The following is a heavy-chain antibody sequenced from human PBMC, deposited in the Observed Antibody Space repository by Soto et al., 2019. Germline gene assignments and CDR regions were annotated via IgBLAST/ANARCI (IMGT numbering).Heavy chain of an antibody. CDR1: GFTVSSNY. D-gene: IGHD3-9*01. CDR2: IYSGGST. J-gene: IGHJ6*02. V-gene: IGHV3-66*01. CDR3: ARDQYYDILTGYEYGMDV. Sequence: GGSLRLSCAASGFTVSSNYMSWVRQAPGKGLEWVSVIYSGGSTYYADSVKGRFTISRDNSKNTLYLQMNSLRAEDTAVYYCARDQYYDILTGYEYGMDVWGQGTTVTVSS.